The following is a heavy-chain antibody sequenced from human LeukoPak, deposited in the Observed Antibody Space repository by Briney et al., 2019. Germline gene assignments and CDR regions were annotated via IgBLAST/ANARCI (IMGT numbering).Heavy chain of an antibody. V-gene: IGHV3-21*01. Sequence: GGSLRLSCAASGFTFSSYSMNWVRQAPGKGLEWVSSISGSSSYIYYADSVKGRFTISRDNAKNSLYLQMNSLRAEDAAIYYCATIGDRRTGELYRIDYWGQGTLVTVSS. CDR2: ISGSSSYI. J-gene: IGHJ4*02. CDR1: GFTFSSYS. D-gene: IGHD7-27*01. CDR3: ATIGDRRTGELYRIDY.